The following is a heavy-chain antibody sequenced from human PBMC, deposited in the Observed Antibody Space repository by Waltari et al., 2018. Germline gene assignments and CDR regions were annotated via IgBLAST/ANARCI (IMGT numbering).Heavy chain of an antibody. CDR2: IYHSGST. D-gene: IGHD5-12*01. CDR1: GYSFSSGYY. V-gene: IGHV4-38-2*01. CDR3: ARGGYSGYDPAFDY. J-gene: IGHJ4*02. Sequence: QVQLQESGPGLVKPSETLSLTCAVSGYSFSSGYYWGWIRQPPGKGLEWIGSIYHSGSTYYNPSLKSRVTISVDTSKNQFSLKLSSVTAADTAVYYCARGGYSGYDPAFDYWGQGTLVTVSS.